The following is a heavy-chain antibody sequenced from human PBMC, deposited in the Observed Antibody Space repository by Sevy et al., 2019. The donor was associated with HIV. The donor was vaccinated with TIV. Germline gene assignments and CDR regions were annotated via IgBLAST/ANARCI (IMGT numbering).Heavy chain of an antibody. CDR2: IRNKADSYTT. D-gene: IGHD6-13*01. CDR3: ATHAGIAVAGRVFDY. CDR1: GFTFSDHY. Sequence: GGSLRLSCAASGFTFSDHYMEWVRQAPGKGLEWVGRIRNKADSYTTEYAASVKGRFTISRDDSKNSLYLLMNSLKTGDTAVYYCATHAGIAVAGRVFDYWGQGTLVTVSS. V-gene: IGHV3-72*01. J-gene: IGHJ4*02.